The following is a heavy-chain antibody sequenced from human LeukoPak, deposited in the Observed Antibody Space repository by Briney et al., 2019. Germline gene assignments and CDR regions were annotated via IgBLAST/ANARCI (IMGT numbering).Heavy chain of an antibody. CDR1: GYTFTSYG. CDR3: ARGRGIAAASGVYYYCYMDV. V-gene: IGHV1-8*02. Sequence: ASVKVSCKASGYTFTSYGINWVRQATGQGLEWMGWMNPNSGNTGYAQKFQGRVTMTRNTSISTAYMELSSLRSEDTAVYYCARGRGIAAASGVYYYCYMDVWGKGTTVTISS. J-gene: IGHJ6*03. D-gene: IGHD6-13*01. CDR2: MNPNSGNT.